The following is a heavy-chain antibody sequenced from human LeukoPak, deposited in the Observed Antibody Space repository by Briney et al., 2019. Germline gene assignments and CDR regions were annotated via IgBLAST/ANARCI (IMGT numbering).Heavy chain of an antibody. V-gene: IGHV4-61*02. CDR2: IYTSGST. CDR3: ARESFYGDSD. Sequence: ASQTLSLTCTVSGGSISSGSYYWSWIRQPAGKGLEWIGRIYTSGSTNYNPSLKSRVTISVDTSKNQFSLKLSSVTAADTAVYYCARESFYGDSDWGQGTLVTVSS. CDR1: GGSISSGSYY. D-gene: IGHD4-17*01. J-gene: IGHJ4*02.